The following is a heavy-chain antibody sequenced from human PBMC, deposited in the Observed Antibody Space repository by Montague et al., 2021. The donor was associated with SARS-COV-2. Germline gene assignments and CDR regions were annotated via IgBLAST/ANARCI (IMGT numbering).Heavy chain of an antibody. J-gene: IGHJ6*02. CDR1: GGSISSYY. V-gene: IGHV4-4*07. CDR2: IHTSGST. D-gene: IGHD3-3*01. CDR3: ASGKYYDFWSGYYSHDYVSGMDV. Sequence: SETLYLTRTVSGGSISSYYWSWIRQSAGKGLEWIGRIHTSGSTDYNPSLNSRVIMSVDTSKNQFSLKLSSVTAADTAVYYCASGKYYDFWSGYYSHDYVSGMDVWGQVTTVTVSS.